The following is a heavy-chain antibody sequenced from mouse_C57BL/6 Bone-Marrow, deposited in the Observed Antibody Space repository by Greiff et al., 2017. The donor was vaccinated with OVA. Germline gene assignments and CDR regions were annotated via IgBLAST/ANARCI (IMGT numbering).Heavy chain of an antibody. Sequence: EVMLVESGPGMVKPSQSLSLTCTVTGYSITSGYDWHWIRHFPGNKLEWMGYISYSGSTNYNPSLKSRISITHDTSKNHFFLKLNSVTTEDTATYYCARGGSSSSYAMDYWGQGTSVTVSS. CDR2: ISYSGST. CDR1: GYSITSGYD. J-gene: IGHJ4*01. V-gene: IGHV3-1*01. CDR3: ARGGSSSSYAMDY. D-gene: IGHD1-1*01.